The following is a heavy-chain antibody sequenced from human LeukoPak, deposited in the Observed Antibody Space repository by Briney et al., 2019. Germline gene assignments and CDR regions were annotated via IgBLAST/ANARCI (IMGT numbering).Heavy chain of an antibody. CDR1: GDSISDPTFC. Sequence: SETLSLTCTVSGDSISDPTFCWGWIRQPPGKGLEWIGTICYSGSTFYNPSLKSRVTLSVDTSKNQFSLKLSSVTAADTAVYYCARTENYIPEDCFDPWGQGTLVTVSS. V-gene: IGHV4-39*01. J-gene: IGHJ5*02. D-gene: IGHD5-24*01. CDR2: ICYSGST. CDR3: ARTENYIPEDCFDP.